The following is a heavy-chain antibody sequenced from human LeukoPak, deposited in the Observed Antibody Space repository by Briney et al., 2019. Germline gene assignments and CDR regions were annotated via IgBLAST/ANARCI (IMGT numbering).Heavy chain of an antibody. CDR3: ARGALAYCGGDCYSEVDV. Sequence: GGSLRLSCAASGFTFDDYAMHWVRQAPGKGLEWVSSISSSSSYIYYADSVKGRFTISRDNAKNSLYLQMNSLRAEDTAVYYCARGALAYCGGDCYSEVDVWGQGTTVTVSS. V-gene: IGHV3-21*01. D-gene: IGHD2-21*02. CDR2: ISSSSSYI. CDR1: GFTFDDYA. J-gene: IGHJ6*02.